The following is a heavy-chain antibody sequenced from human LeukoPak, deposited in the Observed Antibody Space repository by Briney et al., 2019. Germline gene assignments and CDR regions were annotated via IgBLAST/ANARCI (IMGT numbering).Heavy chain of an antibody. J-gene: IGHJ4*02. CDR1: GFSLSTGGVN. Sequence: SGPTLVKPTQTLTLTCTFSGFSLSTGGVNVGWIRQPPGKALEWLSVIYRDDDKRYSPSLKSRLTITKDTSKNQVVLTMTNMDPMDTATYHCAHRTEIFDYWGQGTLVTVSS. D-gene: IGHD5-24*01. CDR3: AHRTEIFDY. CDR2: IYRDDDK. V-gene: IGHV2-5*02.